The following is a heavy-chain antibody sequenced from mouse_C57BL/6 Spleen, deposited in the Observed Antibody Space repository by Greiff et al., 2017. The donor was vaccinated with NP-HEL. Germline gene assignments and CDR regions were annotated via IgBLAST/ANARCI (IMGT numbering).Heavy chain of an antibody. D-gene: IGHD1-1*01. Sequence: QVQLKQSGAELVKPGASVKISCKASGYAFSSYWMNWVKQRPGKGLEWIGQIYPGDGDTNYNGKFKGKATLTADKSSSTAYMQLSSLTSEDSAVYFCARWKSFYGSSSLISMDYWGQGTSVTVSS. J-gene: IGHJ4*01. V-gene: IGHV1-80*01. CDR1: GYAFSSYW. CDR3: ARWKSFYGSSSLISMDY. CDR2: IYPGDGDT.